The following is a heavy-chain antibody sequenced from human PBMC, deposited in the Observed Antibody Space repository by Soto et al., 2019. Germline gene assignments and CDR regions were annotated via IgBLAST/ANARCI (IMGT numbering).Heavy chain of an antibody. V-gene: IGHV3-23*01. CDR1: GFTFSTYA. D-gene: IGHD3-22*01. J-gene: IGHJ4*02. Sequence: PGGSLRLSCAASGFTFSTYAMTWVRQGPGKGLEYLSAISGSGDTTYYADSVKGRFTISRDNSKNTLYLQMNSLRAEDTAVYYWARENVGTYYYDSSGYLLFDYWGQGTLVTVSS. CDR3: ARENVGTYYYDSSGYLLFDY. CDR2: ISGSGDTT.